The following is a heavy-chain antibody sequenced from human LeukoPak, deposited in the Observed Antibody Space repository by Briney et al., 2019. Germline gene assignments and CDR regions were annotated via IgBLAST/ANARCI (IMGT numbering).Heavy chain of an antibody. CDR2: ISWNSGSI. CDR3: AKDLSADSGRIDY. D-gene: IGHD6-19*01. CDR1: GFTLDDYA. Sequence: GRSLRLSCAASGFTLDDYAMHWVRHAPGKGLEWVSGISWNSGSIGYADSVKGRFTISRDNAKNSLYLQMNSLRAEDTALYYCAKDLSADSGRIDYWGQGTLVTVSS. J-gene: IGHJ4*02. V-gene: IGHV3-9*01.